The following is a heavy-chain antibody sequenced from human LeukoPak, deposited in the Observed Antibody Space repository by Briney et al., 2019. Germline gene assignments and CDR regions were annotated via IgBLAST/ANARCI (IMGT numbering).Heavy chain of an antibody. J-gene: IGHJ4*02. D-gene: IGHD6-19*01. Sequence: ASLKVSCTASGYTFTSYYMHWVRQAPGQGLEWMGIINPSGGSTSYAQKFQGRVTMTRDTSTSTVYMELSSLRSEDTAVYYCASSGVAGTNFDYWGQGTLVTVSS. CDR3: ASSGVAGTNFDY. CDR2: INPSGGST. V-gene: IGHV1-46*01. CDR1: GYTFTSYY.